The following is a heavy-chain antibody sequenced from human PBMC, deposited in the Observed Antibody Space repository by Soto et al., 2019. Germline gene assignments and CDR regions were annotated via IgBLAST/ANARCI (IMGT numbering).Heavy chain of an antibody. V-gene: IGHV3-11*01. CDR1: GFTFRNYY. J-gene: IGHJ6*02. CDR3: ARATCSSTSCYPSYYYYYGMDV. CDR2: ITSSGGST. D-gene: IGHD2-2*01. Sequence: GGSLRLSCAASGFTFRNYYMTWMRQTPGKGLEWISTITSSGGSTYYAASVKGRVTISRDNAKNSLYLQMNSLRAEDTAVYYCARATCSSTSCYPSYYYYYGMDVWGQGTTVTVSS.